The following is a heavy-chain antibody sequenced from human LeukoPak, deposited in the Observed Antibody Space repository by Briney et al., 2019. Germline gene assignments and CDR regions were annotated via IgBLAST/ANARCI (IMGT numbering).Heavy chain of an antibody. V-gene: IGHV3-11*01. Sequence: GGSLRLSCAASGFTFSDYYMSWIRQAPGKGLEWISYISATGFTISYADSVKSRLTISRDNARSSLYLQMDSLRADDTAVYYCARNDAFDIWGQGTMVTVSS. CDR1: GFTFSDYY. J-gene: IGHJ3*02. CDR3: ARNDAFDI. CDR2: ISATGFTI.